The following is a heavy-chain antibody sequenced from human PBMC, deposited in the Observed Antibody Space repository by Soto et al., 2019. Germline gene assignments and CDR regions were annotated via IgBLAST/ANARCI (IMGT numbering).Heavy chain of an antibody. D-gene: IGHD3-10*01. CDR2: ISYDGTNI. V-gene: IGHV3-30-3*02. J-gene: IGHJ6*02. CDR3: CRYYGSGSDPYYCGVDV. CDR1: GFMFSSYT. Sequence: QVQLVESGGGVVQPGRSLRLSCAASGFMFSSYTVHWVRQVPGKGLEWVAVISYDGTNIHYAEAVKGRFTISRDNSKNTLLLQMSSLTAEDTAVYYCCRYYGSGSDPYYCGVDVWGQGTTVTVS.